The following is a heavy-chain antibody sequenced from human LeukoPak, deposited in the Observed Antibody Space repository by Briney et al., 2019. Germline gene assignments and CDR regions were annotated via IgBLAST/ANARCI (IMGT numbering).Heavy chain of an antibody. CDR3: ARGGGAQNYFDY. J-gene: IGHJ4*02. D-gene: IGHD3-16*01. V-gene: IGHV3-21*01. Sequence: PGGSLRLSCAASGFTFSSYSMNWVRQAPGKGLEWVSSISSSSSYIYYADSVKGRFTISRDNAKNSLYLQMNSLRAEDTAVYYCARGGGAQNYFDYWGQGTLVTVSS. CDR2: ISSSSSYI. CDR1: GFTFSSYS.